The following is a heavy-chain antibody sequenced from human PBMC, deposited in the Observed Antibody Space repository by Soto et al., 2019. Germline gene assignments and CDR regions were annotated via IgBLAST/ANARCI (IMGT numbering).Heavy chain of an antibody. V-gene: IGHV3-74*01. CDR1: GFTLSNYW. Sequence: EVQLVESGGGLVQPGGSLRLSCAASGFTLSNYWMHWFRQGPGKGPVWVSLIQSDGTTTVYADSVRGRFTISRDNAKNTLYLQKSSLRAEDTAVYYCARLGDFGDWGQGTLVTVSS. J-gene: IGHJ4*02. CDR3: ARLGDFGD. D-gene: IGHD4-17*01. CDR2: IQSDGTTT.